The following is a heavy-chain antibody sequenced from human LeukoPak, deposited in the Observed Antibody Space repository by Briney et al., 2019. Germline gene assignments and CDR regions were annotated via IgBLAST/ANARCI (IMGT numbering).Heavy chain of an antibody. CDR1: GGTFIGYA. Sequence: SVTVSFKASGGTFIGYAISWVRQAPGQGLEWMGGIIPIFGTANYPQMFQGRVTITTDDSTSTAYMELSSLRSEDTAVYFCARGTDYYGSGSYSDWGQGTLVTVSS. V-gene: IGHV1-69*05. D-gene: IGHD3-10*01. CDR3: ARGTDYYGSGSYSD. CDR2: IIPIFGTA. J-gene: IGHJ4*02.